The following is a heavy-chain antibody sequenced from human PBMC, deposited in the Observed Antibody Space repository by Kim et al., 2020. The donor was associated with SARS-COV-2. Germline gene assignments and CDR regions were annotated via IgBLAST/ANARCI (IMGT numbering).Heavy chain of an antibody. D-gene: IGHD1-26*01. CDR1: GFTFSSYA. CDR3: ARDRVGATWLGAFDI. Sequence: GGSLRLSCAASGFTFSSYAMHWVRQAPGKGLEWLAVISYDGSNKYYADSVKGRFTISRDNSKNTLYLQMNSLRAEDTAVYYCARDRVGATWLGAFDIWGQGTMVTVSS. J-gene: IGHJ3*02. CDR2: ISYDGSNK. V-gene: IGHV3-30*01.